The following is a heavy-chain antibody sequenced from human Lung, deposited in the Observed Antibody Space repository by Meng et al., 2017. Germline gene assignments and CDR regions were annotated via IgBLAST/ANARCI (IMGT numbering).Heavy chain of an antibody. CDR1: GTTFPDYW. J-gene: IGHJ4*02. D-gene: IGHD6-13*01. V-gene: IGHV1-2*06. CDR3: ARDEDISAAGKLFGDY. CDR2: INPKSGDT. Sequence: VRLVHTGVEVKKPGAPVKVSCKASGTTFPDYWLHWVRRAPGQGLEWMGRINPKSGDTHYAQRFQGRVTMTGDTSISTAYMELSGLRSDDTAMYYCARDEDISAAGKLFGDYWGQGTLVTVSS.